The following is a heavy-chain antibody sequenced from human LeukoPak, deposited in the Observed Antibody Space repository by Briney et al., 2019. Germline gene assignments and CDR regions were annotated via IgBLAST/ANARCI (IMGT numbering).Heavy chain of an antibody. Sequence: GGSLRLSCAASGFTFSSYAMSWVRQAPGKGLEWVSAISGSGGSTYYADSVKGRFTISRDNSKNTLYLQMNSLRAEDTAVYYCARGPYDTSGWDYWGQGTLVTVSS. CDR1: GFTFSSYA. V-gene: IGHV3-23*01. J-gene: IGHJ4*02. CDR3: ARGPYDTSGWDY. CDR2: ISGSGGST. D-gene: IGHD3-22*01.